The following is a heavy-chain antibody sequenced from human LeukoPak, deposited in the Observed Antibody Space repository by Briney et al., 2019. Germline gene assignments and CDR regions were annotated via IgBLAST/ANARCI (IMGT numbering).Heavy chain of an antibody. J-gene: IGHJ5*02. CDR1: GFTFDDYG. Sequence: RPGGSLRLSCAASGFTFDDYGMSWVRQAPGKGLEWVSYISSSVSTIYYADSVKGRFTISRDNAKNSLYLQMNSLRAEDTAVYFCARGFGYYLTWFDPWGQGTLVTVSS. CDR2: ISSSVSTI. V-gene: IGHV3-48*03. CDR3: ARGFGYYLTWFDP. D-gene: IGHD3-3*01.